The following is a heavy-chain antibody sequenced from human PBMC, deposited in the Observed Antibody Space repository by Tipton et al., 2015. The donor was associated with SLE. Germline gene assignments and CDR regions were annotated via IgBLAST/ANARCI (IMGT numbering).Heavy chain of an antibody. Sequence: TLSLTCTVSDDSISGYYWSWIRQPPGKGLEWIGYIGHSGSTNYNPSLNSRVTMSIDTSKNQFSLKLTSVTAADTAVYYCAIGRDGYNVDFWGQGTLVTVSS. CDR3: AIGRDGYNVDF. CDR2: IGHSGST. D-gene: IGHD5-24*01. CDR1: DDSISGYY. J-gene: IGHJ4*02. V-gene: IGHV4-59*12.